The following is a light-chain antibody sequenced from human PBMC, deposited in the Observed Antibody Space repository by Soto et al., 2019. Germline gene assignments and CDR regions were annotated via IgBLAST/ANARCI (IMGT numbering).Light chain of an antibody. V-gene: IGLV2-18*01. Sequence: QSALTQPPSVSGSPGQSVTISCTGTSSDVAGYKCVSWYQQPPGNAPKLMIYEVSHRPSGIPDRFSGSKSGSTASLTISGLQAEDEAEYYCSLYTTASTYVFGSGTKVTVL. J-gene: IGLJ1*01. CDR1: SSDVAGYKC. CDR2: EVS. CDR3: SLYTTASTYV.